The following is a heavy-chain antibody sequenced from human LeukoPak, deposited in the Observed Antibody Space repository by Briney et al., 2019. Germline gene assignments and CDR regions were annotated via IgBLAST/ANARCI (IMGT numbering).Heavy chain of an antibody. Sequence: GGSLRLSCAASGFTVSSNYMNWVRQAPGKGLEWVSVIYSGGSTYYADSVKGRFTISRDNSKNTLYLQMNSLRAEDTAVYYCAKDRDSGSYYFGYWGQGTLVTVSS. V-gene: IGHV3-53*01. D-gene: IGHD1-26*01. CDR2: IYSGGST. CDR1: GFTVSSNY. J-gene: IGHJ4*02. CDR3: AKDRDSGSYYFGY.